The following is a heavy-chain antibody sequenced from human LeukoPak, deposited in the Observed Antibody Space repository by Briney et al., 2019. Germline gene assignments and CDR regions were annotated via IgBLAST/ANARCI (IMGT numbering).Heavy chain of an antibody. CDR2: TYYRSKWYN. CDR1: GDSVSSNSAA. V-gene: IGHV6-1*01. CDR3: ARVPYSHEDGANY. Sequence: SQTLSLTCAISGDSVSSNSAAWNWIRQSPSRGLEWLGRTYYRSKWYNDYAVSVKSRITINPDTSKNQFSLKLSSVTAADTAVYYCARVPYSHEDGANYWGQGTLVTVSS. J-gene: IGHJ4*02. D-gene: IGHD4-11*01.